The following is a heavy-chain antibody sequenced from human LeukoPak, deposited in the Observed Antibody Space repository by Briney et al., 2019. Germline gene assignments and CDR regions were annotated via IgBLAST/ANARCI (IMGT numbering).Heavy chain of an antibody. D-gene: IGHD2-2*01. CDR2: IVVGSGNT. Sequence: SVKVSCKASGFTFTSSAMQWVRQARGQRLEWIGWIVVGSGNTNYAQKFQERVTITRDMSTSTAYMELSSLRSGDTAVYYCAAVRYCSSTSCSRHPIFDYWGQGTLVTVSS. CDR1: GFTFTSSA. V-gene: IGHV1-58*02. CDR3: AAVRYCSSTSCSRHPIFDY. J-gene: IGHJ4*02.